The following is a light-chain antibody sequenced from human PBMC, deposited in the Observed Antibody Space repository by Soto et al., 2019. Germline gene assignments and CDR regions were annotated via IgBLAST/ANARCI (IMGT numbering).Light chain of an antibody. J-gene: IGLJ2*01. V-gene: IGLV2-18*02. CDR2: EVS. CDR3: SSYTSSSTLV. Sequence: QSALTQPPSVSGSPGQSVTISCTGTSSDVGSYNRVSWYQQPPGTAPKLMIHEVSNRPSGVPDRFSGSMSGNTASLTISGLQAEDEADYYCSSYTSSSTLVFGGGTKLTVL. CDR1: SSDVGSYNR.